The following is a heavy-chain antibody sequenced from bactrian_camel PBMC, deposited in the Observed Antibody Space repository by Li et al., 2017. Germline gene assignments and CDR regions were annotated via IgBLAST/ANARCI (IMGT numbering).Heavy chain of an antibody. D-gene: IGHD7*01. CDR3: AADFYNLQLARSYSY. Sequence: VQLVESGGGLVQPGGSLRLSCTASGWIYSSKCMGWFRQAPGKKREGVAAIRTDGTGTFYADPVKGRVTISLDSAKKTVDLQMSNLRPEDTAMYYCAADFYNLQLARSYSYWGQGTQVTVS. V-gene: IGHV3S53*01. CDR2: IRTDGTGT. CDR1: GWIYSSKC. J-gene: IGHJ4*01.